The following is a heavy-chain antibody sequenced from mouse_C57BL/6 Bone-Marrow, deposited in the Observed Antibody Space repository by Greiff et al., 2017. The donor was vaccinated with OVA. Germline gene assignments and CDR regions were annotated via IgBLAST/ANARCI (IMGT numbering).Heavy chain of an antibody. CDR3: ALFITTVVATRGYAMDY. CDR2: INPNYGTT. Sequence: VQLQQSGPELVKPGASVKISCKASGYSFTDYNMNWVKQSNGKSLEWIGVINPNYGTTSYNQKFKGKATLTADKSSSTAYMQLSSLTSEDSAVYYCALFITTVVATRGYAMDYWGQGTSVTVSS. D-gene: IGHD1-1*01. CDR1: GYSFTDYN. V-gene: IGHV1-39*01. J-gene: IGHJ4*01.